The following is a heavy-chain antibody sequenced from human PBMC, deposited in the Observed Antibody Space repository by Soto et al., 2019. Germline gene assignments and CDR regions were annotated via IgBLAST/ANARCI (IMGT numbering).Heavy chain of an antibody. CDR3: ARDTQHRGYHYYCYGMDV. V-gene: IGHV3-30-3*01. CDR1: GFTFSSYA. CDR2: ISYDGSNK. D-gene: IGHD6-25*01. J-gene: IGHJ6*02. Sequence: QVQLVESGGGVVQPGRSLRLSCAASGFTFSSYAMHWVRQAPGKGLEWVAVISYDGSNKYYADSVKGRFTISRDNSKNTLYLQMNSLRAEDTAVYYCARDTQHRGYHYYCYGMDVWGQGTTVTVSS.